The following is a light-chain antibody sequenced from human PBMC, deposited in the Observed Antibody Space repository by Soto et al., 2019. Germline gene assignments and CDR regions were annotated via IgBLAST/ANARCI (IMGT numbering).Light chain of an antibody. CDR3: SSYTSSILYA. J-gene: IGLJ1*01. Sequence: QSVLTQPASVSGSPGQSITISCTGTSSDVGGYNYVSWYQQHPGKAPKLMIYDVSNRPSGVSNRFSGSKSGNTASLTIPGLQAEDEADYYCSSYTSSILYAFGTGTKVTVL. CDR2: DVS. V-gene: IGLV2-14*01. CDR1: SSDVGGYNY.